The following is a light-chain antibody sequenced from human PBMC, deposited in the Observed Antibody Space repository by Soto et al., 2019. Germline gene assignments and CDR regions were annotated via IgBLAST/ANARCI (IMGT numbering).Light chain of an antibody. J-gene: IGLJ2*01. Sequence: QSVLTQPASVSGSPGQSITISCIGTHNDIGGYNFVSWYQQHPGKAPELMIFEVSNRPSGVSNRFSGTKSGNTASLTISGLQPEDEAHYYCSSYTSTNTPIIFGGGTKVTVL. V-gene: IGLV2-14*01. CDR1: HNDIGGYNF. CDR2: EVS. CDR3: SSYTSTNTPII.